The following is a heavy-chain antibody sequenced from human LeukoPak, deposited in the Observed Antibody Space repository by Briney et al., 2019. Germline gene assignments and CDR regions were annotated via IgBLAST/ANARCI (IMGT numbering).Heavy chain of an antibody. Sequence: QTGGSLRLSCAASGFTFSSYSMNWVRQAPGKGLEWVANIKQDGSEKYYVDSVKGRFTISRDNSKNTLYLQMNSLRAEDTALYYCAKGKITMVRGSPTDFWGQGTLVTVSS. CDR1: GFTFSSYS. J-gene: IGHJ4*02. V-gene: IGHV3-7*03. CDR3: AKGKITMVRGSPTDF. CDR2: IKQDGSEK. D-gene: IGHD3-10*01.